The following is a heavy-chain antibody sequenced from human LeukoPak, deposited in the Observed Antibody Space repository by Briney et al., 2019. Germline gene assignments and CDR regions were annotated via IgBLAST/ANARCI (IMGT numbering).Heavy chain of an antibody. D-gene: IGHD3-3*01. V-gene: IGHV4-39*01. J-gene: IGHJ4*02. Sequence: KASETLSLTCTVSGGSISSSSYYWGWIRQPPGKGLEWIVSIYYSGCTYYNPSLKSRVTISVDTSKNQFSLKLSSVTAADTAVYYCARRGYDFWTDYWGQGTLVTVSS. CDR2: IYYSGCT. CDR3: ARRGYDFWTDY. CDR1: GGSISSSSYY.